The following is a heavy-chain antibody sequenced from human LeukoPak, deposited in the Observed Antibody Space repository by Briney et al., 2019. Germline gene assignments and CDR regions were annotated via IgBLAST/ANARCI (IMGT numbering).Heavy chain of an antibody. CDR2: ISAYNGNT. V-gene: IGHV1-18*01. D-gene: IGHD3-9*01. CDR3: ARDNYDILTGYYAEGYFDY. Sequence: ASVKVSCKASGYTFTSYGISWVRQAPGQGLEWMGWISAYNGNTNYAQKLQGRVTMTTDTSTSTAYMELRSLRSDDTAVYYCARDNYDILTGYYAEGYFDYWGQGTLVTVSS. J-gene: IGHJ4*02. CDR1: GYTFTSYG.